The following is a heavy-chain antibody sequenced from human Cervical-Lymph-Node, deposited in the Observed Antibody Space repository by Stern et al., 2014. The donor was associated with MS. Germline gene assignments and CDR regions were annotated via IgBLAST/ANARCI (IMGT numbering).Heavy chain of an antibody. V-gene: IGHV3-30*01. D-gene: IGHD4-17*01. CDR3: ARVGAVTSSEYYFDY. CDR1: GFTFSYHA. Sequence: VQLVESGGGVVQPGRSLRLSCAASGFTFSYHAMHWVRQAPGKGLEWVAVISYDGSDNYYAGSVKGRFTLSRDNSKNTLDLQMNSLRAEDTAVYYCARVGAVTSSEYYFDYWGQGTLVTVSS. J-gene: IGHJ4*02. CDR2: ISYDGSDN.